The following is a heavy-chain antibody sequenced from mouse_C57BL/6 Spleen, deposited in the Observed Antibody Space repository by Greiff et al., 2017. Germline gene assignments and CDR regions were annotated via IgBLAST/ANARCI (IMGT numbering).Heavy chain of an antibody. Sequence: QVQLQQSGAELVRPGASVKLSCKASGYTFTDYYINWVKQRPGQGLEWIARIYPGSGNTYYNEKFKGKATLTAEKSSSTAYMQLSSLTSEDSAVYFCASGAQAGAMDYWGQGTSVTVSS. CDR1: GYTFTDYY. CDR2: IYPGSGNT. D-gene: IGHD3-2*02. J-gene: IGHJ4*01. V-gene: IGHV1-76*01. CDR3: ASGAQAGAMDY.